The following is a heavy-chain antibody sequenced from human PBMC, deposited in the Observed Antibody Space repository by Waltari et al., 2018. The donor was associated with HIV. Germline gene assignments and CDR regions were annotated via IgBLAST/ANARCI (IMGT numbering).Heavy chain of an antibody. Sequence: EVQLVESGGGLVQPGGSLRRSCADYGFTFSSCWMRGVGQAPGKGMGWVANIKQDGSAKYYVDSVKGRFTISRDNAKNALYLQMNSLRAEDTAVYYCARDPSTSVETPGAFDIWGQGTMVTVSS. CDR3: ARDPSTSVETPGAFDI. D-gene: IGHD1-1*01. J-gene: IGHJ3*02. V-gene: IGHV3-7*01. CDR1: GFTFSSCW. CDR2: IKQDGSAK.